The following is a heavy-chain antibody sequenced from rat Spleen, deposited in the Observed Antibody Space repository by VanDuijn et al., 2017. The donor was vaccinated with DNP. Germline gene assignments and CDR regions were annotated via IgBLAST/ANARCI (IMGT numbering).Heavy chain of an antibody. Sequence: EVQLVESGGGLVQSGRSLKVSCAASGFTFSDYYMAWVRQAPKKGLEWVTSIDYAGRNTYYGDSVKGRFTISRDNAKSTLYLQMNSLRSEDMATYYCVRWNSGHFDYWGQGVMVTVSS. J-gene: IGHJ2*01. CDR3: VRWNSGHFDY. CDR1: GFTFSDYY. V-gene: IGHV5-22*01. CDR2: IDYAGRNT. D-gene: IGHD4-3*01.